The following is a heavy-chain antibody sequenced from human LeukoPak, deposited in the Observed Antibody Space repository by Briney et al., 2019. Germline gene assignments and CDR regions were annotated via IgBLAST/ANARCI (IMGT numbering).Heavy chain of an antibody. CDR2: ISADGGRA. CDR1: GFTFDDYA. D-gene: IGHD2-8*02. V-gene: IGHV3-43*02. Sequence: GGSLRLSCAASGFTFDDYAMHWVRQRPGKGLGWVALISADGGRAYHADSMRGRFTISRDNSRSSLHLQMNSLRAEDSAVYYCAKAEGYWHYYGTDVWGQGTTVTVSS. CDR3: AKAEGYWHYYGTDV. J-gene: IGHJ6*02.